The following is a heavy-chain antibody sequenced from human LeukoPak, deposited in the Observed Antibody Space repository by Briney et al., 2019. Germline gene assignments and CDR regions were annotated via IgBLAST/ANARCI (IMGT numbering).Heavy chain of an antibody. J-gene: IGHJ4*02. D-gene: IGHD5-12*01. CDR3: ARDRSGYDLAY. CDR1: GGSISSYY. CDR2: IYYSGST. Sequence: PSETLSFTCSVSGGSISSYYWSWIRQPPGKGLEWIGYIYYSGSTNYNPSLKSRVTISVDTSKNQVSLKLNSVTAADTAVYYCARDRSGYDLAYWGQGTLVTVSS. V-gene: IGHV4-59*01.